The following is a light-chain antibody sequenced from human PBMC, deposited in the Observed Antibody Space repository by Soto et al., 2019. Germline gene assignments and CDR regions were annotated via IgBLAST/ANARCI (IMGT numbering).Light chain of an antibody. V-gene: IGLV2-14*01. J-gene: IGLJ1*01. Sequence: QSALTQPASVSGSHGQSITISCTGTSSDVGCYNYVSWYQQYPGKAPKLMIYDVSNRPSGISNRFSGSKSGNTASLTISGLQAEDEADYYCSSYTSSSTLYVFGTGTKVTVL. CDR3: SSYTSSSTLYV. CDR1: SSDVGCYNY. CDR2: DVS.